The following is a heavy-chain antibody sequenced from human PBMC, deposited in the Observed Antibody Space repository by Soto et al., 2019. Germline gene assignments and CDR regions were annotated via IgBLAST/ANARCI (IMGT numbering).Heavy chain of an antibody. V-gene: IGHV1-46*01. Sequence: ASVKFSCNASGYTFTSYYMHWVRQAPGQGLEWMGIINPSGGSTSYAQKFQGRVTMTRDTSTSTVYMELSSLRSEDTAVYYCARVWTIGCERNGMDVWGQGTTVTVSS. D-gene: IGHD3-3*01. CDR3: ARVWTIGCERNGMDV. J-gene: IGHJ6*02. CDR2: INPSGGST. CDR1: GYTFTSYY.